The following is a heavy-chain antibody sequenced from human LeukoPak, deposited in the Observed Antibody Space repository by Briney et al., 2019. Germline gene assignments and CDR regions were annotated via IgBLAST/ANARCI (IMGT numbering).Heavy chain of an antibody. CDR2: IYSGGST. J-gene: IGHJ4*02. CDR3: ARGQDY. CDR1: GFTFSSYW. Sequence: GGSLRLSCAASGFTFSSYWMSWVRQAPGKGLEWVSVIYSGGSTYYADSVKGRFTISRDNSKNTLYLQMNSLRAEDTAVYYCARGQDYWGQGTLVTVSS. V-gene: IGHV3-66*01.